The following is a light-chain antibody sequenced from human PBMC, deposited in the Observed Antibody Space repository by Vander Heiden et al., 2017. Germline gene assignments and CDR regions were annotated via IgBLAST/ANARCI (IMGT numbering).Light chain of an antibody. V-gene: IGKV1-39*01. CDR2: AAS. CDR1: QSISSY. CDR3: QRSDSTPLT. Sequence: DIQLTPSPSSLSASVGDRVTITCRASQSISSYLNWYQQKPGKAPKLLIYAASSLQSGVPSTFSGSGSGTDFTLTIIRLQPEDFATYYCQRSDSTPLTFGGGTKVEIK. J-gene: IGKJ4*01.